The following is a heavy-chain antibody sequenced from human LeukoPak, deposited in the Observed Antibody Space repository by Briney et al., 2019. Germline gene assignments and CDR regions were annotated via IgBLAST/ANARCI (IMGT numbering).Heavy chain of an antibody. CDR1: GGSLSSGDYY. V-gene: IGHV4-30-4*01. CDR2: IYYSGST. Sequence: SQTLSLTCTVSGGSLSSGDYYWSWIRQPPGKGLEWIGYIYYSGSTNYNPSLKSRVTISVDTSKNQFSLKLSSVTAADTAVYYCATHYVRLPTYAFDIWGQGTMVTVSS. CDR3: ATHYVRLPTYAFDI. J-gene: IGHJ3*02. D-gene: IGHD3-16*01.